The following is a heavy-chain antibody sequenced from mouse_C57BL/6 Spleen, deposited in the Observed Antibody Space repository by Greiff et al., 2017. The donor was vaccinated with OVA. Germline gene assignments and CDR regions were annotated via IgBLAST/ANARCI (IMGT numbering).Heavy chain of an antibody. Sequence: EVQLQQSGPELVKPGASVKISCKASGYSFTGYYMNWVKQSPEKSLEWIGEINPSTGGTTYNQKFKAKATLTVDKSSSTAYMQLKSLTSEDSAVYYCARTTTVAFDYWGQGTTLTVSS. CDR3: ARTTTVAFDY. D-gene: IGHD1-1*01. V-gene: IGHV1-42*01. J-gene: IGHJ2*01. CDR1: GYSFTGYY. CDR2: INPSTGGT.